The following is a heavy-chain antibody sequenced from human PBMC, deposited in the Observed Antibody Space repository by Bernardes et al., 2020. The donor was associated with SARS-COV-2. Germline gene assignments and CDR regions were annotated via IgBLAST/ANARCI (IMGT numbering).Heavy chain of an antibody. CDR3: VRDRTYTNYWSGYFGDAFDI. CDR2: ISSDSTYM. J-gene: IGHJ3*02. CDR1: GFTFNTHA. V-gene: IGHV3-21*01. Sequence: GGSLRLSCAASGFTFNTHAMNWVRQAPGKGLEWVSAISSDSTYMYYADSVRGRFTISRDNAKNSLHLQMNSLRDEDTAVYYCVRDRTYTNYWSGYFGDAFDIWGQGTVVTVSS. D-gene: IGHD3-3*01.